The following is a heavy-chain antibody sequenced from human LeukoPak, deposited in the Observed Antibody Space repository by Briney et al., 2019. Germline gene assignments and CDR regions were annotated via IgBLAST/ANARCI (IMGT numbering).Heavy chain of an antibody. D-gene: IGHD4-17*01. CDR1: GFTFSSYS. V-gene: IGHV3-21*01. Sequence: GGSLRLSCAASGFTFSSYSMNWVCQAPGKGLEWVSSISSSSSYIYYADSVKGRLTISRDNAKNSLYLQMNSLRAEDTAVYYCARLYGDSFDYWGQGTLVTVSS. CDR2: ISSSSSYI. CDR3: ARLYGDSFDY. J-gene: IGHJ4*02.